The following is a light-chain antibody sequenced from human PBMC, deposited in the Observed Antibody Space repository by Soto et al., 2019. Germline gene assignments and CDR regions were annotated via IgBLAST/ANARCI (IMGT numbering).Light chain of an antibody. CDR1: QTISSW. J-gene: IGKJ2*02. CDR2: DVS. V-gene: IGKV1-5*01. Sequence: DIQMTQSPSTLSASVGDRVTITCRASQTISSWLAWYQQKPGQAPKLLIYDVSSLQSGVPSRFSGGGSGTEFTLTISSLQPDDFATYYCQQYDGYSCTFGQGTSLEI. CDR3: QQYDGYSCT.